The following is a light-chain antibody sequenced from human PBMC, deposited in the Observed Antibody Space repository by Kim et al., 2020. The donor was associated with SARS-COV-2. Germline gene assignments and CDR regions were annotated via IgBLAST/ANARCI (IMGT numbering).Light chain of an antibody. CDR1: SLRSYY. CDR2: GKN. V-gene: IGLV3-19*01. CDR3: NSRDISGNHMV. Sequence: ALGQTVRITCQGDSLRSYYASWYQQKPGQAPVLVIYGKNNRPSGLPDRFSGSSSGNTASLTITGAQAEDEADYYCNSRDISGNHMVFGGGTQLTVL. J-gene: IGLJ3*02.